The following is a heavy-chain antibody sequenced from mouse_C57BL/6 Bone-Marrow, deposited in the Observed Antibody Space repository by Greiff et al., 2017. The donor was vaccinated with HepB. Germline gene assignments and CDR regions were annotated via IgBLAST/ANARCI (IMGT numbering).Heavy chain of an antibody. V-gene: IGHV1-81*01. CDR2: IYPRSGNT. CDR1: GYTFTSYG. Sequence: QVHVKQSGAELARPGASVKLSCKASGYTFTSYGISWVKQRTGQGLEWIGEIYPRSGNTYYNEKFKGKATLTADKSSSTAYMELRSLTSEDSAVYFCARLINTVGAAYYFDYWGQGTTLTVSS. J-gene: IGHJ2*01. D-gene: IGHD2-4*01. CDR3: ARLINTVGAAYYFDY.